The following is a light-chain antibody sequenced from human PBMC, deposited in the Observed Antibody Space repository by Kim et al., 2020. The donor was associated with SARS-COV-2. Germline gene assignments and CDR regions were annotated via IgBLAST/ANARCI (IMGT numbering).Light chain of an antibody. CDR1: QSVSYN. V-gene: IGKV3D-15*01. CDR2: SAS. Sequence: VSPGERATLSCRASQSVSYNLAWYQQRPGQAPRLLIYSASIRASGIPARFSGSGSGTELTLSISSLQSEDFAVYYCQQYDNWPPYTFGQGTKLEI. J-gene: IGKJ2*01. CDR3: QQYDNWPPYT.